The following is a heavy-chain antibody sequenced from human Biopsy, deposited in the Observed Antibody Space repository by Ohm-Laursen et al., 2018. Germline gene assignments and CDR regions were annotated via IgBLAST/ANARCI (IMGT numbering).Heavy chain of an antibody. CDR2: ISSSGNST. D-gene: IGHD4/OR15-4a*01. V-gene: IGHV3-23*01. CDR3: AKDRRTMRIWYFDL. J-gene: IGHJ2*01. CDR1: GFTFATYG. Sequence: SLRLSCAASGFTFATYGMSWVRQAPGKGLEWVSGISSSGNSTYYAGSVKGRITISRDNSKNTLYLQLNSLRVDDTAVYYCAKDRRTMRIWYFDLWGRGTLVTVSS.